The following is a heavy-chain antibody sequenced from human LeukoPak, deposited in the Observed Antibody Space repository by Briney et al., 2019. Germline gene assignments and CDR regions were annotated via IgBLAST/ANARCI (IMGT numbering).Heavy chain of an antibody. CDR3: AKELDVGAIPSTGFDY. CDR2: ISYDGSNK. V-gene: IGHV3-30*18. J-gene: IGHJ4*02. CDR1: GFTFSSYG. D-gene: IGHD1-26*01. Sequence: GGSLRLSCAASGFTFSSYGMHWVRQAPGKGLEWVAVISYDGSNKYYADSVKGRFTISRDNSKNTLYLQMNSLRAEDTAVYYCAKELDVGAIPSTGFDYWGQGTLVTASS.